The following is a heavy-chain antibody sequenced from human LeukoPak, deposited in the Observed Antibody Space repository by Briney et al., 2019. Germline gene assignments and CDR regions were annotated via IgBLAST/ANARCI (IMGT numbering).Heavy chain of an antibody. D-gene: IGHD5-18*01. CDR1: GGSISSGNYY. Sequence: SETLSLTCTVSGGSISSGNYYWTWILQPPGKGLEWIGSIYHSGSTYYNPSLKSRVTISVDTSKNQFSLKLSSVTAADTAVYYCASVLRSTAMVLFHSPYYFDYWGQGTLVTVSS. CDR2: IYHSGST. V-gene: IGHV4-39*07. CDR3: ASVLRSTAMVLFHSPYYFDY. J-gene: IGHJ4*02.